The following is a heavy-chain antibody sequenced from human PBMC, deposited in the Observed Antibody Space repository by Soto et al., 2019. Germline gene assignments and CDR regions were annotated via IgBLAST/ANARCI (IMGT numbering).Heavy chain of an antibody. V-gene: IGHV3-30-3*01. J-gene: IGHJ4*02. CDR2: ISYDGSNK. CDR1: GFTFSSYA. Sequence: LRLSCAASGFTFSSYAMHWVRQAPGKGLECVAVISYDGSNKYYADSVKGRFTISRDNSKKTLYLQMNSLRAEDTAVYYCAGLHDSDYWGQGTLVTVSS. CDR3: AGLHDSDY.